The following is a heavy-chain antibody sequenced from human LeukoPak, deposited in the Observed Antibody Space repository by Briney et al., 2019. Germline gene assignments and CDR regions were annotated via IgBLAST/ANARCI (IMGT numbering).Heavy chain of an antibody. CDR1: GITFNTYA. CDR2: ISGGGSGI. V-gene: IGHV3-23*01. J-gene: IGHJ4*02. Sequence: GGSLRLSCAASGITFNTYAMAWDRQAPGKGLEWVSSISGGGSGIFYADSVKGRFTISRDNSDNTLYLQLSRLRAEDTALYYCAKGIYDYVWGSAPDYWGRGTLVTVSS. CDR3: AKGIYDYVWGSAPDY. D-gene: IGHD3-16*01.